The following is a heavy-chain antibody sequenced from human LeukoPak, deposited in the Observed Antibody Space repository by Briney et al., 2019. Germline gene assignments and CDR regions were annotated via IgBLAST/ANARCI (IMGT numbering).Heavy chain of an antibody. V-gene: IGHV3-33*01. Sequence: SCKVSGYTLTELSMHWVRQAPGKGLEWVAVIWYDGSNKYYADSVKGRFTISRDNSKNTLYLQMNSLRAEDTAVYYCARGNWGSAYWFDPWGQGTLVTVSS. CDR1: GYTLTELS. J-gene: IGHJ5*02. CDR2: IWYDGSNK. CDR3: ARGNWGSAYWFDP. D-gene: IGHD7-27*01.